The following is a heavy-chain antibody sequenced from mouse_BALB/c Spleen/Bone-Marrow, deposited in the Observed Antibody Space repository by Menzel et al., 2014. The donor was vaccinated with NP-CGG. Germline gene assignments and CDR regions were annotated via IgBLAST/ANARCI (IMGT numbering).Heavy chain of an antibody. V-gene: IGHV1-7*01. CDR3: ARDY. J-gene: IGHJ2*01. Sequence: QVQLQQSGPELAKPGASVKMSCKASGYTFTDTWIHWIKQRPGQSLEWMGYINPSTGYAEYNQNFKDKATLTVDKSSSTAYMQLSSLTSEDSAVYYCARDYWGQGTTLTVSS. CDR1: GYTFTDTW. CDR2: INPSTGYA.